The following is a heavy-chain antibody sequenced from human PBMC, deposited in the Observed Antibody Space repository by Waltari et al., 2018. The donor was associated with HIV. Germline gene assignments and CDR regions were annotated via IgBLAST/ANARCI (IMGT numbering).Heavy chain of an antibody. CDR2: ISFDGSNK. Sequence: QVQLAESGGGVVQPGRSLRLSCAASGFTFRSYAMNWVRQAPGKGLEWGAVISFDGSNKYYADSVKGRFTISRDNSKNTLYLQMNSLRAEDTAVYYCARGRWAAAHSMDVWGQGTTVTVSS. CDR1: GFTFRSYA. V-gene: IGHV3-30*04. D-gene: IGHD6-13*01. J-gene: IGHJ6*02. CDR3: ARGRWAAAHSMDV.